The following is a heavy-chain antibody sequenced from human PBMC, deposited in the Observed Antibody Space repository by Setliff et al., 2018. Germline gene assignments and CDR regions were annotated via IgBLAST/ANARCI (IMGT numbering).Heavy chain of an antibody. J-gene: IGHJ6*03. CDR3: ARMSGFLYMDV. Sequence: PSETLSLTCAVYGGSFSGYYWSWIRQPPGKGLEWIGEINHGGSTNYNPSLKSRVTISVDTSKSQFSLTLSSVTAADTAVYYCARMSGFLYMDVWGKGTTVTVSS. CDR1: GGSFSGYY. D-gene: IGHD3-3*01. CDR2: INHGGST. V-gene: IGHV4-34*01.